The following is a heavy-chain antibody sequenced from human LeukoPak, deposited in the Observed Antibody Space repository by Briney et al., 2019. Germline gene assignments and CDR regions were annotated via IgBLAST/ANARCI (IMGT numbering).Heavy chain of an antibody. V-gene: IGHV1-69*05. Sequence: SVKVSCKAFGGTFSSYAISWVRQAPGQGLEWMGGIIPIFGTANYAQKFQGRVTITTDESTSTAYMELSSLRSEDTAVYCCAILAVAGPIDYWGQGTQVTVSS. CDR2: IIPIFGTA. J-gene: IGHJ4*02. CDR3: AILAVAGPIDY. D-gene: IGHD6-19*01. CDR1: GGTFSSYA.